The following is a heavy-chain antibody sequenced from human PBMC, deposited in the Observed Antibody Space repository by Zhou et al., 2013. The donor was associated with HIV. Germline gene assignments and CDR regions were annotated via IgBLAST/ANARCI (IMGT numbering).Heavy chain of an antibody. D-gene: IGHD2-2*01. CDR3: ARLRRKYLPEGFDP. J-gene: IGHJ5*02. Sequence: QVQLQESGPGLVKPSETLSLTCTVSGGSISSHYWSWIRQPPGKGLEWIGYMYYSGSTTYNPSLKSRVTMSVDTSKNQFSLKLSSVTAADTAVYYCARLRRKYLPEGFDPWGQGTLVTVSS. CDR2: MYYSGST. CDR1: GGSISSHY. V-gene: IGHV4-59*11.